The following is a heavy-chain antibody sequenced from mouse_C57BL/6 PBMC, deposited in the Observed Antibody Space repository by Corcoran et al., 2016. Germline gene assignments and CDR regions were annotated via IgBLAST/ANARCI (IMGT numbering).Heavy chain of an antibody. V-gene: IGHV1-80*01. D-gene: IGHD3-2*02. CDR3: ARDSSGPRYAMDY. J-gene: IGHJ4*01. CDR1: GYAFSSYG. Sequence: QVQLQQSGAELVKPGASVKISCKASGYAFSSYGMNWVKQRPGKGLEWIGQIYPGDGDTNYNGKFKGKATLTADKSSSTAYRQLSSLTSEDSAVYFCARDSSGPRYAMDYWGQGTSVTVSS. CDR2: IYPGDGDT.